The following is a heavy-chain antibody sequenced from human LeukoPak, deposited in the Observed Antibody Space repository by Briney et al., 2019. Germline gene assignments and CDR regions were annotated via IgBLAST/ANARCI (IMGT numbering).Heavy chain of an antibody. CDR2: ISSSSSTI. J-gene: IGHJ4*02. Sequence: PGGSLRPSCAASGFTFSSYSMNWVRQAPGKGLEWVSYISSSSSTIYYADSVKGRFTISRDNAKNSLYLQMNSLRAEDTAVYYCARATPPHHLDYWGQGTLVTVSS. CDR1: GFTFSSYS. CDR3: ARATPPHHLDY. D-gene: IGHD1-14*01. V-gene: IGHV3-48*01.